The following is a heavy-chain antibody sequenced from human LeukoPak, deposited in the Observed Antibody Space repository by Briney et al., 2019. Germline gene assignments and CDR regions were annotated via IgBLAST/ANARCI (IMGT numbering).Heavy chain of an antibody. D-gene: IGHD6-19*01. CDR1: GFTFDDYA. CDR2: ISWNGGST. J-gene: IGHJ4*02. CDR3: ARDGTGYSSGWYRDY. V-gene: IGHV3-20*04. Sequence: TGGSLRLSCAASGFTFDDYAMSWVRQAPGKGLEWVSGISWNGGSTAYADSLKGRFTISRDNAKNSLDLQMNSLRAEDTALYYCARDGTGYSSGWYRDYWGQGTLVTVSS.